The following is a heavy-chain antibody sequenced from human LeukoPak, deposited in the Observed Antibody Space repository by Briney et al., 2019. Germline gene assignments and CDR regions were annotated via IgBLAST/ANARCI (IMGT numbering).Heavy chain of an antibody. D-gene: IGHD3-16*02. CDR2: IYYSGST. Sequence: SETLSLTCTVSGGSISSSSYYWGWIRQPPGKGLEWIGSIYYSGSTYYNPSLKSRVTISVDTSKNQFSLKLSSVTAADTAVYYCARGYDYVWGSYRPEKMTYFDYWGQGTLVTVSS. CDR3: ARGYDYVWGSYRPEKMTYFDY. CDR1: GGSISSSSYY. J-gene: IGHJ4*02. V-gene: IGHV4-39*01.